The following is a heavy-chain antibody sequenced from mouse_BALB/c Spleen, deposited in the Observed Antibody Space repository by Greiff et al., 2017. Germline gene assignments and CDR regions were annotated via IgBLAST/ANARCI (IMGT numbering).Heavy chain of an antibody. CDR1: GFAFSSYD. J-gene: IGHJ2*01. CDR3: ARETGEYFDY. V-gene: IGHV5-12-1*01. CDR2: ISSGGGST. Sequence: EVQRVESGGGLVKPGGSLKLSCAASGFAFSSYDMSWVRQTPEKRLEWVAYISSGGGSTYYPDTVKGRFTISRDNAKNTLYLQMSSLKSEDTAMYYCARETGEYFDYWGQGTTLTVSS.